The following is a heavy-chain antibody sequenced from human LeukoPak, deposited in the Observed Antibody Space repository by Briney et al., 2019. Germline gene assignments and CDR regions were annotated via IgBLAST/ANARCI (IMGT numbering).Heavy chain of an antibody. Sequence: PGGSLRLSCAASGFTFSSYSMNWVRQAPGKGLEWVSAISGGGGSTYYADSVKGRFTISRDNSKNPLYLQMNSLRAEDTAVYYCAKDGRGIAVAGHFDYWGQGTLVTVSS. CDR3: AKDGRGIAVAGHFDY. J-gene: IGHJ4*02. D-gene: IGHD6-19*01. CDR1: GFTFSSYS. V-gene: IGHV3-23*01. CDR2: ISGGGGST.